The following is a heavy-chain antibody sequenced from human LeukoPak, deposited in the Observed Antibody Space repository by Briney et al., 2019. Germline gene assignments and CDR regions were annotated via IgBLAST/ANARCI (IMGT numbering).Heavy chain of an antibody. CDR2: INSDGSSP. Sequence: GGSLRLSCAASGFTFSSYWMHWVRQAPGKGLVWVSRINSDGSSPSYADSVKGRFTISRDNAKNTLYLQMNSLRAEDTAVYYCASSPSREYGAEFDYWGQGTLVTVSS. V-gene: IGHV3-74*01. D-gene: IGHD2/OR15-2a*01. J-gene: IGHJ4*02. CDR3: ASSPSREYGAEFDY. CDR1: GFTFSSYW.